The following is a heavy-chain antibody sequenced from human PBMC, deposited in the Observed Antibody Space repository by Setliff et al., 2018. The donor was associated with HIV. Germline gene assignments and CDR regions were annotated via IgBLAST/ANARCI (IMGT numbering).Heavy chain of an antibody. CDR2: IYYSGST. Sequence: SETLSLTCTVSGGSISSGGYYWSWIRQHPGKGLEWIGYIYYSGSTYYNPSLKSRVTISIDTSKNQFSLKLSSVTAADTAVYYCARGLVVVTDSDYDTNYYYYYYMDVWGKGTTGTVS. CDR1: GGSISSGGYY. D-gene: IGHD5-12*01. V-gene: IGHV4-31*03. CDR3: ARGLVVVTDSDYDTNYYYYYYMDV. J-gene: IGHJ6*03.